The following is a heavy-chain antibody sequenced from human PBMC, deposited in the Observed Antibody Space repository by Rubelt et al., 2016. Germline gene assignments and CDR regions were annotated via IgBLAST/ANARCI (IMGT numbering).Heavy chain of an antibody. Sequence: QVQLVQSGAEVKKPGASVKVSCKASGYTFTSHGISWVRQAPGQGLEWMGWISAYNGNTNYAQKVQGRVTIATDTATRTAYMELRSLRSDDTAVYYCARDRGGYYFDYWGQGTLVTVSS. V-gene: IGHV1-18*01. D-gene: IGHD2-15*01. J-gene: IGHJ4*02. CDR2: ISAYNGNT. CDR1: GYTFTSHG. CDR3: ARDRGGYYFDY.